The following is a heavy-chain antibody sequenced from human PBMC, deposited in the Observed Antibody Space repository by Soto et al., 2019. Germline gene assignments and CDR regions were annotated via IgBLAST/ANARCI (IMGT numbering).Heavy chain of an antibody. D-gene: IGHD5-18*01. CDR3: ARGSGYSYGFYYYGMDV. Sequence: PGGSLRLSCAASRFMFSSYWMHWVRQAPGKGLVWVSRINSDGSSTTYADSVKGRFTISRDNAKNTLYLQMNSLRAEDTAVYYCARGSGYSYGFYYYGMDVWGQGTTVTVSS. CDR1: RFMFSSYW. CDR2: INSDGSST. J-gene: IGHJ6*02. V-gene: IGHV3-74*01.